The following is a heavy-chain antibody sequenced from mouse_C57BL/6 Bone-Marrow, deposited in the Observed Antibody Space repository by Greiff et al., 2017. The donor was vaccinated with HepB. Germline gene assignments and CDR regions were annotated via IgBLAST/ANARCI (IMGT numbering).Heavy chain of an antibody. CDR2: IDPANGNT. Sequence: EVKLQQSVAELVRPGASVKLSCTASGFNIKNTYMHWVKQRPEQGLEWIGRIDPANGNTKYAPKFQGKATITADTSSNTAYLQLSSLTSEDTAIYYCARDPSSLYYDYDSFYAMDYWGQGTSVTVSS. CDR3: ARDPSSLYYDYDSFYAMDY. D-gene: IGHD2-4*01. CDR1: GFNIKNTY. J-gene: IGHJ4*01. V-gene: IGHV14-3*01.